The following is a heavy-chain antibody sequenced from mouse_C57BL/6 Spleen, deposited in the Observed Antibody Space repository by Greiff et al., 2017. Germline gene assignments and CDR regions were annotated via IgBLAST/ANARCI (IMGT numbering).Heavy chain of an antibody. CDR2: IYPGDGDT. CDR1: GYAFSSSW. V-gene: IGHV1-82*01. CDR3: ARPLDGYYFDY. Sequence: VQLQQSGPELVKPGASVKISCKASGYAFSSSWMNWVKQRPGKGLEWIGRIYPGDGDTNYNGKFKGKATLTADESSSTAYMQLSSLTSEDSAVYFCARPLDGYYFDYWGQGTTLTVSS. D-gene: IGHD2-3*01. J-gene: IGHJ2*01.